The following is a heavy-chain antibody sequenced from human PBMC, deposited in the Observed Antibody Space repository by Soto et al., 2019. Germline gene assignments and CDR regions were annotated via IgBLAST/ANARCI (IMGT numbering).Heavy chain of an antibody. Sequence: GGSLRLSCAASGFTFSSYTMNWVRQAPGKGLEWVSSITSISTYIYYADSVKGRFTISRDNAKNSLSLQMNSLRADDTAVYYCARDLGYSSSRNQYYYSGMGVWGQGTTVTVSS. J-gene: IGHJ6*02. CDR3: ARDLGYSSSRNQYYYSGMGV. CDR2: ITSISTYI. V-gene: IGHV3-21*01. D-gene: IGHD6-13*01. CDR1: GFTFSSYT.